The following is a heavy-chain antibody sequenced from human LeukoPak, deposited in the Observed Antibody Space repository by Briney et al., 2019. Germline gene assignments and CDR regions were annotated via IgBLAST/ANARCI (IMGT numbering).Heavy chain of an antibody. V-gene: IGHV4-39*07. CDR3: ARGMIDILTGSPPDNWFDP. CDR1: GGSISSSSYY. CDR2: IYYSGST. J-gene: IGHJ5*02. Sequence: SETLSLTCTVSGGSISSSSYYWGWIRQPPGKGLEWIGSIYYSGSTYYNPSLKSRVTISVDTSKNQFSLKLSSVTAADTAVYYCARGMIDILTGSPPDNWFDPWGQGTLVTVSS. D-gene: IGHD3-9*01.